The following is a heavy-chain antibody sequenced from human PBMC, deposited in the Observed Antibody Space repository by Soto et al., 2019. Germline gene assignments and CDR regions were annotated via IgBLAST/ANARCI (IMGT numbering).Heavy chain of an antibody. CDR3: ARGGPVQLWAFDY. Sequence: ETLSLTCTVSGACISSYFWSWIRHPPGKGLEWVAYVSYSGSPHYNPSLQSRVTVSVDTSKSQFSLEVTSLTAADTAVYYWARGGPVQLWAFDYWGQGSLVTVSS. D-gene: IGHD5-18*01. CDR2: VSYSGSP. V-gene: IGHV4-59*01. J-gene: IGHJ4*02. CDR1: GACISSYF.